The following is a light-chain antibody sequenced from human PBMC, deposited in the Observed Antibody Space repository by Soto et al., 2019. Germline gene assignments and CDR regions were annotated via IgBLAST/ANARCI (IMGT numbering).Light chain of an antibody. J-gene: IGKJ2*01. Sequence: DIQMTQSPSSLSASVGDRVTITCRARQSISSYLNWYQQKPGKAPKLLIYAASSLQCGVPSRFTGSGSGTAFTLTIRTLQPEDFATYYCQQSYSTPYTFGPVTKLEIK. V-gene: IGKV1-39*01. CDR2: AAS. CDR3: QQSYSTPYT. CDR1: QSISSY.